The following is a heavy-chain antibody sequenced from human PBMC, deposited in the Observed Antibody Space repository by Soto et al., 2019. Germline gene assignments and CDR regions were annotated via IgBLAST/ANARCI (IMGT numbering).Heavy chain of an antibody. D-gene: IGHD3-10*01. CDR1: GFTFSSYG. CDR2: ISYDGSNK. V-gene: IGHV3-30*18. J-gene: IGHJ4*02. Sequence: GGSLRLSCAASGFTFSSYGMHWVRQAPGKGLEWVAVISYDGSNKYYADYVKGRFTISRDNSKKTLYLQMNSLRAEDTAVYYCAKERLPEYYYGSGSFPPFDYWGQGTLVTVSS. CDR3: AKERLPEYYYGSGSFPPFDY.